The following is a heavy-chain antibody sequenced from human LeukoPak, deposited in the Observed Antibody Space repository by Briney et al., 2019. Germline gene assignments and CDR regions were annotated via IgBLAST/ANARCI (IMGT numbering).Heavy chain of an antibody. J-gene: IGHJ4*02. V-gene: IGHV4-59*08. CDR2: IYYSGST. CDR3: ARRRYSGSYADY. Sequence: SETLSLTCTVSGVSISSYYWSWIRQPPGKGLEWSGYIYYSGSTNYNPSLKSRVTISVDTSKNQFSLKLTSVNAADTAVYYCARRRYSGSYADYWGQGTLVTVSS. CDR1: GVSISSYY. D-gene: IGHD1-26*01.